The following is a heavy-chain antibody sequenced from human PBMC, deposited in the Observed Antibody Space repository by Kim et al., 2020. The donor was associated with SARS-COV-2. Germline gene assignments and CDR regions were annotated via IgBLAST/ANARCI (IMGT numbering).Heavy chain of an antibody. Sequence: ASMKVSCKASGYTFTSYYMHWVRQAPGQGLEWMGIINPSGGSTSYEQEFQGRVTMTRNTSTSTVYMELSSLRSEDTAVYYCARDLVGCSGGRCYFRMDVWGQGATVTVSS. CDR1: GYTFTSYY. D-gene: IGHD2-15*01. CDR3: ARDLVGCSGGRCYFRMDV. J-gene: IGHJ6*02. V-gene: IGHV1-46*01. CDR2: INPSGGST.